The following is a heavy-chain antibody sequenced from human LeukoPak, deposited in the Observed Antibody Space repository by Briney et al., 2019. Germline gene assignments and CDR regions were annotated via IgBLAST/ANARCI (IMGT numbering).Heavy chain of an antibody. D-gene: IGHD3-22*01. CDR2: ISLDGSDE. CDR3: VKADSGYYR. CDR1: GFSFNTCN. Sequence: GGSLRLSCAASGFSFNTCNMHWIRQAPGKGLEWVAVISLDGSDEFYADSVKGRFIIFRDNFKNTLYLQLNSLRAEDTAIYYCVKADSGYYRWGQGTLVTVSS. J-gene: IGHJ5*02. V-gene: IGHV3-30*18.